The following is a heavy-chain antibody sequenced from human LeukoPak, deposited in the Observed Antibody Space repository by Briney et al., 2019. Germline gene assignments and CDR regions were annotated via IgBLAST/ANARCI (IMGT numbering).Heavy chain of an antibody. V-gene: IGHV1-46*01. CDR1: GYTFTSYY. D-gene: IGHD5-18*01. CDR3: ARVDTAGDH. J-gene: IGHJ4*02. CDR2: VNPSGGST. Sequence: ASVKVSCKASGYTFTSYYLHWVRQAPGQGLEWMGRVNPSGGSTTYAQKFQGRVTMTTDTSTSTVYMELSSLGSEDTAIYYCARVDTAGDHWGQGTLVTVSS.